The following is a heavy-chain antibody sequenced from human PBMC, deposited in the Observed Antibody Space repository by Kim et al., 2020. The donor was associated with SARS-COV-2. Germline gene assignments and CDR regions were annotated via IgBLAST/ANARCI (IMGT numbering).Heavy chain of an antibody. J-gene: IGHJ6*02. V-gene: IGHV3-7*04. D-gene: IGHD3-10*01. CDR3: ARTYHSGSYGMDV. Sequence: YYVDSVNGRFTISRDNGKKSLYLQMTSLRAEDTAVYYCARTYHSGSYGMDVWGQGTTVTVSS.